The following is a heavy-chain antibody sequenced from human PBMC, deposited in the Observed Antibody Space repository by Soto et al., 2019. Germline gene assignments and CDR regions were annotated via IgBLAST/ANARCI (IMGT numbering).Heavy chain of an antibody. V-gene: IGHV3-74*01. CDR3: VRTSLVVAAATREDY. CDR1: GFTFSSYW. J-gene: IGHJ4*02. CDR2: INSDGSST. D-gene: IGHD2-15*01. Sequence: EVQLLESGGGLVQPGGSLRLSCAASGFTFSSYWMHWVRQAPGKGLVWVSRINSDGSSTSYADSVKGPFTISRDNAKNTLYLQMNSLRAEDTAVYYCVRTSLVVAAATREDYWGQGTLVTVSS.